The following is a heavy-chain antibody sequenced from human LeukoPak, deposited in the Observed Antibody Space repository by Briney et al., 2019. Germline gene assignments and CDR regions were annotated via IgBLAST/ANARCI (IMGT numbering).Heavy chain of an antibody. V-gene: IGHV1-69*13. D-gene: IGHD4-17*01. CDR3: AREILPREYGESSGDYFDY. CDR2: IIPIFGTA. CDR1: GGTFSSYA. J-gene: IGHJ4*02. Sequence: SVKVSCKASGGTFSSYAISWVRQAPGQGLEWMGGIIPIFGTANYAQKFQGRVTITADESTSTAYMELSSLRSEDTAVYYCAREILPREYGESSGDYFDYWGQGTLVTVSS.